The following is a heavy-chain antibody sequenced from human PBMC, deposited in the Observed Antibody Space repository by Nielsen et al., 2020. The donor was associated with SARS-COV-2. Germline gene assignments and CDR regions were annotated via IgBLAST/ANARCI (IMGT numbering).Heavy chain of an antibody. V-gene: IGHV4-31*03. J-gene: IGHJ6*02. CDR3: ARDGAVTTFYGMDV. Sequence: SETLSLTCTVSGGSISSGGYYWSWIRQHPGKGLEWIGYIYYSGSTYYNPSLKSRVTISVDTSKNQFSLKLSSVTAADTAVYYCARDGAVTTFYGMDVWGQGTTVTVSS. CDR2: IYYSGST. CDR1: GGSISSGGYY. D-gene: IGHD4-17*01.